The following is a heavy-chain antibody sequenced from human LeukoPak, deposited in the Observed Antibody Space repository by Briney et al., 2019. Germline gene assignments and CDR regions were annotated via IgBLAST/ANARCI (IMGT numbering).Heavy chain of an antibody. J-gene: IGHJ3*02. CDR3: ARAGDCSGGSCYLHDAFDI. CDR2: ISSSSSYI. Sequence: GGSLRLSCAASGLTFSSYSMNWVRQAPGKGLEWVSSISSSSSYIYYADSVKGRFTISRDNAKNSLYLQMNSLRAEDTAVYYCARAGDCSGGSCYLHDAFDIWGQGTMVTVSS. D-gene: IGHD2-15*01. CDR1: GLTFSSYS. V-gene: IGHV3-21*01.